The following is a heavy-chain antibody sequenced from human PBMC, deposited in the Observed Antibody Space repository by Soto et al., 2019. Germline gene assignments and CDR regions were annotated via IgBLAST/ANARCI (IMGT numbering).Heavy chain of an antibody. CDR3: ARDPNSGSSFDFDY. V-gene: IGHV1-18*01. CDR1: GYSFTTYG. D-gene: IGHD1-26*01. CDR2: ISGYNGNT. J-gene: IGHJ4*02. Sequence: ASLKVSCKTSGYSFTTYGLSWVRQAPGRGLEWVGWISGYNGNTNYAQKFQGTVILTTDTPTTTGYMEIKSLSSDDTAVYYCARDPNSGSSFDFDYWGQGTLVTVSS.